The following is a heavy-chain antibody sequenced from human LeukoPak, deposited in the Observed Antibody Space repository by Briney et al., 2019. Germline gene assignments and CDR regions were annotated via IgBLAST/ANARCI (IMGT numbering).Heavy chain of an antibody. D-gene: IGHD3-22*01. Sequence: ASVNVSCKASGYTFTSYGISWVRQAPGQGLEWMGWISAYNGNTNYAQKLQGRVNMTTDTSTSKAYMELRSLRSDDTAVYYCARVDYYDSSGLDYWGQGTLVTVSS. CDR3: ARVDYYDSSGLDY. V-gene: IGHV1-18*04. CDR1: GYTFTSYG. J-gene: IGHJ4*02. CDR2: ISAYNGNT.